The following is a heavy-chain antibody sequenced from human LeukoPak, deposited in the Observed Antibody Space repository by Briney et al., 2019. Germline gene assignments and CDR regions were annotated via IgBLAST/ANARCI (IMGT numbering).Heavy chain of an antibody. Sequence: SETLSLTCVVYGGSFSGNYWRWVRQPPGKGLGWIGEINNRGSTNYNPSLKRRVTISVDTSKTHFSLKLSSVTAADTAVYYCARGYNRGSYYNYWGQGTLVTVSS. CDR3: ARGYNRGSYYNY. V-gene: IGHV4-34*01. J-gene: IGHJ4*02. CDR1: GGSFSGNY. D-gene: IGHD3-16*01. CDR2: INNRGST.